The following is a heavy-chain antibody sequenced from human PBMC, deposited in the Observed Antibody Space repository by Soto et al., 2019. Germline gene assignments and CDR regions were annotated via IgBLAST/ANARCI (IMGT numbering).Heavy chain of an antibody. V-gene: IGHV4-39*07. CDR2: RYDDESS. CDR1: GDSIRNRNYF. CDR3: ARVRKEAAHWGFDS. Sequence: SETLSLTCTVSGDSIRNRNYFWGWIRQPPGKGLEWIVSRYDDESSFYNPSLKRRVTVSIDTSKNQFSLKLSSVTAAVTAVYYCARVRKEAAHWGFDSWGQGTLVTVSS. J-gene: IGHJ4*02. D-gene: IGHD7-27*01.